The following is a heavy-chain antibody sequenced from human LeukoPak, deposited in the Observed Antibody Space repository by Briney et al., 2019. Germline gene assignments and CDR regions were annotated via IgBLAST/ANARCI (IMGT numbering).Heavy chain of an antibody. CDR3: ARARPDSSGWYQRPFDY. J-gene: IGHJ4*02. CDR1: GYSFTSYF. D-gene: IGHD6-19*01. CDR2: INPSAGGM. Sequence: ASVKVSCKASGYSFTSYFMHWVRQAPGQGLEWMGIINPSAGGMDYAQKFQGRITMTRDTSTSTVYMELRSLRSEDTAVYYCARARPDSSGWYQRPFDYWGQGPLVTVSS. V-gene: IGHV1-46*01.